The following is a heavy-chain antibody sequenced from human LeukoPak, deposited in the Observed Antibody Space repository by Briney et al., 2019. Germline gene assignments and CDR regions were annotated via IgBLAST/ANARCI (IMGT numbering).Heavy chain of an antibody. CDR1: GGSISTYY. CDR3: ARYGLLRGYDY. CDR2: MYYSGSS. V-gene: IGHV4-59*01. Sequence: PSETLSLTCTVSGGSISTYYWSWIRQPPGKGLEWIGYMYYSGSSNYNPSLKSRVTISVDTSKNQFSLNLSSVTAADTAVYYCARYGLLRGYDYWGQETLVTVSS. J-gene: IGHJ4*02. D-gene: IGHD5-12*01.